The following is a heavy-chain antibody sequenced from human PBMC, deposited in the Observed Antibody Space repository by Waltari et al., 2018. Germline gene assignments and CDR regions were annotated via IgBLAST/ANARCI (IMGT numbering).Heavy chain of an antibody. V-gene: IGHV4-39*07. J-gene: IGHJ2*01. CDR2: IYYSGST. CDR3: ARSHLGVVQGHFDL. D-gene: IGHD3-10*01. Sequence: SSSYYWGWIRQPPGKGLEWIGSIYYSGSTYYNPSLKSRVTISVDTSKNQFSLKLSSVTAADTAVYYCARSHLGVVQGHFDLWGRGTLVTVSS. CDR1: SSSYY.